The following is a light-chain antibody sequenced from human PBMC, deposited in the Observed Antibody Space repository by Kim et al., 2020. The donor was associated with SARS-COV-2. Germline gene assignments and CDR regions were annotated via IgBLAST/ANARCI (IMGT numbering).Light chain of an antibody. J-gene: IGLJ7*01. CDR3: QTWGSGIWV. CDR1: SGHSNYA. CDR2: VNSDGSH. V-gene: IGLV4-69*01. Sequence: QLVLTQSPSASASLGASVKLTCTLSSGHSNYAIAWHQQQPEKGPRYLMKVNSDGSHNKGDGIPDRFSGSSSGAERYLTISSLQFEDEADYYCQTWGSGIWVFGGGTQLTVL.